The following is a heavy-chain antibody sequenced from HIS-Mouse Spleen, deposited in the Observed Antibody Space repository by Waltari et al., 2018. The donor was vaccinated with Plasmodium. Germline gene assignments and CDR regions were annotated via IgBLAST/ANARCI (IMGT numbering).Heavy chain of an antibody. CDR1: GFTVSSNY. Sequence: EVQLVESGGGLIQPGGSLRLSCAASGFTVSSNYMSWVRQAPGKGLEWVSGIYSGGRTYYADSVKGRFTISRDNSKNTMYLQMNSLRAEDTAVYYCARGMKSSSSAFDIWGQGTMVTVSS. V-gene: IGHV3-53*01. CDR3: ARGMKSSSSAFDI. CDR2: IYSGGRT. J-gene: IGHJ3*02. D-gene: IGHD6-6*01.